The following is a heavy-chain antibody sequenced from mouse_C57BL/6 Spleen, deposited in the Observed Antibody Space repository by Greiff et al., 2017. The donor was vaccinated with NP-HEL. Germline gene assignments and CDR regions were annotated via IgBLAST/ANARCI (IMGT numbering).Heavy chain of an antibody. CDR3: ARDYYYYGSSRGYYAMDY. D-gene: IGHD1-1*01. CDR2: IYPRSGNT. CDR1: GYTFTSYG. Sequence: VKLMESGAELARPGASVKLSCKASGYTFTSYGISWVKQRTGQGLEWIGEIYPRSGNTYYNEKFKGKGTLTADKSSSTAYMDLRSLTSEDSAVYFCARDYYYYGSSRGYYAMDYWGQGTSVTVSS. V-gene: IGHV1-81*01. J-gene: IGHJ4*01.